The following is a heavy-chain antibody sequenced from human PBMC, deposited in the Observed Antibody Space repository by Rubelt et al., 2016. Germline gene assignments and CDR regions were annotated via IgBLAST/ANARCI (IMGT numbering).Heavy chain of an antibody. V-gene: IGHV3-9*01. Sequence: EVQLVESGGGLVQPGRSLSLSCAASGFTFDEYAMHWVRQPPGTGLEWVSSIHWTSGSIDYADSVKGRFTISRDNAKNSLYLQMNSLGADDTAFYYCASARFGELLGYWGQGTLVTVSS. CDR3: ASARFGELLGY. CDR2: IHWTSGSI. CDR1: GFTFDEYA. J-gene: IGHJ4*02. D-gene: IGHD3-10*01.